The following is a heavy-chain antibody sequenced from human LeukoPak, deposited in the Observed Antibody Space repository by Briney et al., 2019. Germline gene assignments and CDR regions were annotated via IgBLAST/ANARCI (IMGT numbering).Heavy chain of an antibody. CDR3: ARDLSGAMTTVTCADY. CDR1: GYTFTSYG. CDR2: INPNSGGT. J-gene: IGHJ4*02. Sequence: ASVKVSCKASGYTFTSYGISWVRQAPGQGLEWMGWINPNSGGTNYAQKFQGRVTMTRDTSISTAYMELSRLRSDDTAVYYCARDLSGAMTTVTCADYWGQGTLVTVSS. V-gene: IGHV1-2*02. D-gene: IGHD4-17*01.